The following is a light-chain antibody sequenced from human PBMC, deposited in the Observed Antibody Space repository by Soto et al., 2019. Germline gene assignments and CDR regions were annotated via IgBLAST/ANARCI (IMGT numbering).Light chain of an antibody. V-gene: IGKV3D-15*01. Sequence: EIVMTQSPATLSVSPGEGATLSCRASQSVSNNLAWYQQKPGQAPRLLIYGASTRATGIPARFSGSGSGTEFTLTIRSLQSEDFAVHYCQQYNNWPPLTFGGGTKVEIK. J-gene: IGKJ4*01. CDR2: GAS. CDR3: QQYNNWPPLT. CDR1: QSVSNN.